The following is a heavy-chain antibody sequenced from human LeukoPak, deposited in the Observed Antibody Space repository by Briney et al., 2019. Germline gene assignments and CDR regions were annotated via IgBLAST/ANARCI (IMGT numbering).Heavy chain of an antibody. CDR1: GFSFSTYG. J-gene: IGHJ5*02. V-gene: IGHV3-33*01. Sequence: GGSLRLSCAASGFSFSTYGMHWVRQAPGKGLEWVAVIWYDGSNKYYADSVKGRFTISRDNSKNTLILQMNSLRAEDTAVYYCARDRSGRFDPWGQGTLVTVSS. D-gene: IGHD3-10*01. CDR2: IWYDGSNK. CDR3: ARDRSGRFDP.